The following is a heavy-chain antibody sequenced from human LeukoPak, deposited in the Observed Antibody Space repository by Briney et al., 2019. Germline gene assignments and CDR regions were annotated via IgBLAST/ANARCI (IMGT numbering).Heavy chain of an antibody. J-gene: IGHJ3*02. Sequence: SETLSLTCTVSGGSISSSFYYWGWIRQPPGKGLEWIGSMYYSGNTYYNPSLKSRVTISVDTSKNQFSLKLSSVTAADTAVYYCARIVFSPAAPLGDAFDIWGQGTRVTVSS. CDR3: ARIVFSPAAPLGDAFDI. D-gene: IGHD2-2*01. V-gene: IGHV4-39*07. CDR2: MYYSGNT. CDR1: GGSISSSFYY.